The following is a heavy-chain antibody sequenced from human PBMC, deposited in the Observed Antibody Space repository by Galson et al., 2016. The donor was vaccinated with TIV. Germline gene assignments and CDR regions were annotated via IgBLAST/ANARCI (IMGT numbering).Heavy chain of an antibody. CDR3: AREGSTVTMHHYFRMDV. CDR2: IYYTGTT. J-gene: IGHJ6*02. D-gene: IGHD4-17*01. V-gene: IGHV4-38-2*02. CDR1: GYSISSGYY. Sequence: SETLSLTCTVSGYSISSGYYWGWIRQFPGKGLEWMGSIYYTGTTYTNPSLKSRLTLSVDTSNNQASLRLSSVTAADTAVDYCAREGSTVTMHHYFRMDVLGQGTSVTVSS.